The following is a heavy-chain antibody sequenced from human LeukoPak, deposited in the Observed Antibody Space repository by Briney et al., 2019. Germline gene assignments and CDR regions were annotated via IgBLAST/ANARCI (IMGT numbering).Heavy chain of an antibody. V-gene: IGHV5-51*01. CDR1: GYSFTSYW. Sequence: GESLKISCKGSGYSFTSYWIGWVRQMPGKGLEWMGIIYPGDSDTRYSPSFQGQVTISADKPISTAYLQWSSLKASDTAMYYCARRMKSIAARPLGYYFDYWGQGTLVTVSS. CDR3: ARRMKSIAARPLGYYFDY. D-gene: IGHD6-6*01. J-gene: IGHJ4*02. CDR2: IYPGDSDT.